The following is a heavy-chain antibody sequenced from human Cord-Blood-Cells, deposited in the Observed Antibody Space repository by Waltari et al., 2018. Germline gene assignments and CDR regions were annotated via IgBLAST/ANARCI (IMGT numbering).Heavy chain of an antibody. J-gene: IGHJ4*02. CDR1: GGTFSSYA. D-gene: IGHD3-3*01. Sequence: QVQLVQSGAEVKKPGSSVKVSCKASGGTFSSYAISWVRRAPGQGLEWMGGIIPILGTANYAQKCQGRVTITADESTSTAYMELSSLRSEDTAVYYCARSSFAYYDFWSGYYFDYWGQGTLVTVSS. V-gene: IGHV1-69*19. CDR3: ARSSFAYYDFWSGYYFDY. CDR2: IIPILGTA.